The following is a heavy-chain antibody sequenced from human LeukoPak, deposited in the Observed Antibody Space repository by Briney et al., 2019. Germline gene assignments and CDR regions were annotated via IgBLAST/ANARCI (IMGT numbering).Heavy chain of an antibody. CDR2: ISGSGSST. J-gene: IGHJ4*02. CDR1: GFTFSTYG. CDR3: AGRGSGSYFDF. V-gene: IGHV3-23*01. D-gene: IGHD3-10*01. Sequence: PGGSLRLSCSASGFTFSTYGMNWVRQAPGKGLEWVSAISGSGSSTYYADSVKGRFTISRDNSKNTLYLQMNSLRAEDTAVYYCAGRGSGSYFDFWGQGTLVTVSS.